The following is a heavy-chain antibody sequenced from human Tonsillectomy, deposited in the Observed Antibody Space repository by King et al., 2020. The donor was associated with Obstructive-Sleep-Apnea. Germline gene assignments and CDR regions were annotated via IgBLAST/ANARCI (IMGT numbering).Heavy chain of an antibody. J-gene: IGHJ4*02. CDR3: ARLGSRGDY. D-gene: IGHD7-27*01. Sequence: QLVQSGAEVNKPVASVKVSCKAPGYTFTSYDINWVRQAPGQGLWWMGWMNPNSGNTGYAQKFQGRVSMTRHTSINTADMELSSLRSEDTAVYYCARLGSRGDYWGQGTLVTVSS. CDR2: MNPNSGNT. V-gene: IGHV1-8*01. CDR1: GYTFTSYD.